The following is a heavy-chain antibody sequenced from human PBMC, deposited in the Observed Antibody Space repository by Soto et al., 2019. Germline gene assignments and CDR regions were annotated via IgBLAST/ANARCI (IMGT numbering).Heavy chain of an antibody. CDR2: INPNSGGT. D-gene: IGHD2-21*02. CDR1: GYTFTGYY. J-gene: IGHJ4*02. Sequence: ASVKGSCTASGYTFTGYYMQCVRQSPLQGLEWMGWINPNSGGTNYAQKFQGRVTMTRDTSISTAYMELSRLRSDDTAVYYCARQRTTVVTQAYFDHWGQGALVTVSS. V-gene: IGHV1-2*02. CDR3: ARQRTTVVTQAYFDH.